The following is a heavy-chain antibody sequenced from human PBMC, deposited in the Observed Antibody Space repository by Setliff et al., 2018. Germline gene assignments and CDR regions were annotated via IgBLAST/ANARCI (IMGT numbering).Heavy chain of an antibody. D-gene: IGHD3-10*01. CDR3: AKDDQIRGHNLDY. Sequence: PGGSLRLSCAASGFTFSSYSMNWVRQAPGKGLEWVSYISSSSSTIYYADSVKGRFTISRDNAKNSLYLQMNSLRAEDTAVYYCAKDDQIRGHNLDYWGQGTLVTVSS. V-gene: IGHV3-48*01. CDR1: GFTFSSYS. J-gene: IGHJ4*02. CDR2: ISSSSSTI.